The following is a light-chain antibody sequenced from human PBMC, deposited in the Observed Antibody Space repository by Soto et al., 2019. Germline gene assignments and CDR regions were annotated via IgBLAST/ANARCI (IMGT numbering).Light chain of an antibody. Sequence: DIQMTQFPSSLSASVGGRVNITCRTSESISKFLNWYQQKPGKAPKLLIYGTSTLESGVSSRFSGSGSGTEFTVTINNLQPEDFATYYCQQSYSTPRAFGGGTKVDIK. CDR2: GTS. CDR1: ESISKF. J-gene: IGKJ4*01. V-gene: IGKV1-39*01. CDR3: QQSYSTPRA.